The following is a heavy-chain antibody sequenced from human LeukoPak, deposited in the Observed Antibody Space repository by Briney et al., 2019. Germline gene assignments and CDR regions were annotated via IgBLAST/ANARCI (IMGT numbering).Heavy chain of an antibody. CDR1: GFTFSSDW. CDR2: IFSVGSST. Sequence: VGSLRLSCAASGFTFSSDWMRWVRQALGRGLVWVSRIFSVGSSTSYADSVKSGFTISRDNAKNTLYLQMSSLRVEDTAVYYCARVGASSGYYSGWYFDLWGRGTLVTVSS. V-gene: IGHV3-74*01. D-gene: IGHD3-22*01. J-gene: IGHJ2*01. CDR3: ARVGASSGYYSGWYFDL.